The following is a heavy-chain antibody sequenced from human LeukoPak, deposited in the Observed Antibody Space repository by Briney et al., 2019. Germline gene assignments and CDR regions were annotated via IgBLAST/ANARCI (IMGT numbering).Heavy chain of an antibody. CDR3: ARDRGWGELQHDYYYYGMDV. CDR2: INPNSGGT. CDR1: GYTFTGYY. D-gene: IGHD1-26*01. Sequence: ASVKVSCKASGYTFTGYYMHWVRQAPGQGLEWMGWINPNSGGTNYAQKFQGRVTMTRDTSISTAYMELSRLRSDDTAVYYCARDRGWGELQHDYYYYGMDVWGQGTTVTVSS. J-gene: IGHJ6*02. V-gene: IGHV1-2*02.